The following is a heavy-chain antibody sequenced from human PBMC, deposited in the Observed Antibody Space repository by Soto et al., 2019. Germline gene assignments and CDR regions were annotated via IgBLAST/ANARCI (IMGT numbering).Heavy chain of an antibody. CDR1: SWSFSGYY. CDR2: ISQSGNT. V-gene: IGHV4-34*01. J-gene: IGHJ4*02. CDR3: ARAPVVKEVPATYYCAHRPSGWYLFDY. Sequence: XETLSLTCSIYSWSFSGYYWSWIRQPPGKGLEWIGEISQSGNTNYSPSLKSRVSISIDTSKKQFSLNLASVSAADTAVYYCARAPVVKEVPATYYCAHRPSGWYLFDYWGQGTLVTVSS. D-gene: IGHD6-19*01.